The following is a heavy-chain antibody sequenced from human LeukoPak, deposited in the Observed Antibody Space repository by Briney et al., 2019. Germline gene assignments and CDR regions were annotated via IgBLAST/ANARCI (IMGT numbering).Heavy chain of an antibody. V-gene: IGHV4-4*07. CDR2: IHTSGNS. CDR1: GGSISTYY. J-gene: IGHJ4*02. D-gene: IGHD6-6*01. CDR3: AREGSATARPFVSNDY. Sequence: SETLSLTCTVSGGSISTYYWSWIRQPAGKVLEWIGRIHTSGNSDYNPSLKSRVTMSVDTSKNQFSLKVRSVTAADTAVYYCAREGSATARPFVSNDYWGQGTLVAVSS.